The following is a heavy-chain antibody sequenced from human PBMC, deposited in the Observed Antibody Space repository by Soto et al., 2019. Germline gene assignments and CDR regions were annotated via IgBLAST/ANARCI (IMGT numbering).Heavy chain of an antibody. Sequence: GGSLRLSCTASGFTFGDYAMSWFRQAPGKGLEWVGFIRSKAYGGTTEYAASVKGRFTISRDDSKSIAYLQMNSLKTEDTAVYYCTTFPPIAAAGPYGMDVWGQGTTVTVYS. V-gene: IGHV3-49*03. D-gene: IGHD6-13*01. J-gene: IGHJ6*02. CDR1: GFTFGDYA. CDR3: TTFPPIAAAGPYGMDV. CDR2: IRSKAYGGTT.